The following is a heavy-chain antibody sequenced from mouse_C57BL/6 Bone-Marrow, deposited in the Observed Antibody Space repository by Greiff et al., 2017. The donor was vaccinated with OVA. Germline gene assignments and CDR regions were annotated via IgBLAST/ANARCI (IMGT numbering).Heavy chain of an antibody. CDR2: INSDGGST. V-gene: IGHV5-2*01. D-gene: IGHD3-3*01. J-gene: IGHJ1*03. CDR1: EYEFPSHD. Sequence: EVMLVESGGGLVQPGESLKLSCESNEYEFPSHDMSWVRKTPEKRLELVAAINSDGGSTYYPDTMERRFIISRDNTKTTLYLQMSSLRSDDTALYYCARHAGLREDYWYFDVWGTGTTVTVSS. CDR3: ARHAGLREDYWYFDV.